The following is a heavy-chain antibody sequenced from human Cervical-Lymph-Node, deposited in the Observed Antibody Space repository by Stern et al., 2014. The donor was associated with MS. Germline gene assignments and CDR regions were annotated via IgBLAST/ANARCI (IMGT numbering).Heavy chain of an antibody. CDR1: GYTFTSYG. J-gene: IGHJ4*02. V-gene: IGHV1-18*01. CDR3: ARDSLLDGYSYDPDY. CDR2: ISAYNGNT. D-gene: IGHD5-18*01. Sequence: QVQLVQSGAEVKKPGASVKVSCKASGYTFTSYGISWGRQAPGQGLEWMGWISAYNGNTNYAQKLQGRVTMTTDTSTSTAYMELRSLRSDDTAVYYCARDSLLDGYSYDPDYWGQGTLVTVSS.